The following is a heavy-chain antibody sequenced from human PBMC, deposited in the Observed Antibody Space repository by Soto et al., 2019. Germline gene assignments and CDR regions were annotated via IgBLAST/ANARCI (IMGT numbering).Heavy chain of an antibody. CDR3: ARYRGLEGVRGVICWFDP. J-gene: IGHJ5*02. Sequence: QVQLVQSGAEVKKPGASVKVSCKASGYTFTTYDINWVRQATGQGLEWMGWMNPNSGNTGYAQKFQGRVTMTRNTSISTAYMELSSLRSKDTAVYYCARYRGLEGVRGVICWFDPWGQGTLVTVSS. CDR1: GYTFTTYD. D-gene: IGHD3-10*02. CDR2: MNPNSGNT. V-gene: IGHV1-8*01.